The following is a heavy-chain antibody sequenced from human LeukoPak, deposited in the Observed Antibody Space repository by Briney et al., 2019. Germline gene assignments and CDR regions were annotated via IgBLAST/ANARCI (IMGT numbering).Heavy chain of an antibody. CDR1: GYTFTSHD. CDR3: ARGYSGYSAFDY. Sequence: GASVKVSCKASGYTFTSHDINWVRQATGQGLEWMGWMNPNSGNTGYAQKFQGRVTMTRNTSISTAYMELCSLRSEDTAVYYCARGYSGYSAFDYWGQGTLVTVSS. J-gene: IGHJ4*02. CDR2: MNPNSGNT. D-gene: IGHD5-12*01. V-gene: IGHV1-8*01.